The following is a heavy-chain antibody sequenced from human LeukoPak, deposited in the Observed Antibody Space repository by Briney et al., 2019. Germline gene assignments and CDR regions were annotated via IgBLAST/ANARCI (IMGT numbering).Heavy chain of an antibody. D-gene: IGHD5-12*01. Sequence: ASVKVSCKTSGYTFTGYYIHWVRQGPGQGLEWMGWINPNSCGTNYAQKFQGRVTMTREMSISVVYMELRRLRSDDTAVYFCARGPFRNVDTNIVASRFDPWGQGTLVTVSP. CDR1: GYTFTGYY. CDR3: ARGPFRNVDTNIVASRFDP. J-gene: IGHJ5*02. V-gene: IGHV1-2*02. CDR2: INPNSCGT.